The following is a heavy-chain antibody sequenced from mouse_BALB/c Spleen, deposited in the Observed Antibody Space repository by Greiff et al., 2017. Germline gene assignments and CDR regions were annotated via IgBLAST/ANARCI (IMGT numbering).Heavy chain of an antibody. CDR2: IDPENGDT. Sequence: EVQLQQSGAELVRSGASVKLSCTASGFNIKDYYMHWVKQRPEQGLEWIGWIDPENGDTEYAPKFQGKATMTADTSSNTAYLQLSSLTSEDTAVYYCNALLAERADWGQGTLVTVSA. J-gene: IGHJ3*01. CDR3: NALLAERAD. D-gene: IGHD1-1*01. CDR1: GFNIKDYY. V-gene: IGHV14-4*02.